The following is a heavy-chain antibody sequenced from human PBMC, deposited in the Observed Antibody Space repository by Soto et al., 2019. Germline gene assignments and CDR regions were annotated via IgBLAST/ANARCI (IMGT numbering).Heavy chain of an antibody. J-gene: IGHJ6*02. Sequence: ASVKGSCKAAGYTFTDYYIHWVRLHQAPGQGLEWMGWINPNSGGTNYAQKFQDWVTMTRDTSISTAYLELSSLRSDDTAVYYCARPTPYYYYGMDVWGQGTTVTVSS. CDR1: GYTFTDYY. CDR2: INPNSGGT. V-gene: IGHV1-2*04. CDR3: ARPTPYYYYGMDV.